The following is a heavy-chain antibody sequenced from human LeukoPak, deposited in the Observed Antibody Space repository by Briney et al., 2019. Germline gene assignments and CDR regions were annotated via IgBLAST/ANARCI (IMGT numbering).Heavy chain of an antibody. CDR3: ARASVAAAGTDFFDY. J-gene: IGHJ4*02. D-gene: IGHD6-13*01. CDR1: GGSISSFY. V-gene: IGHV4-59*08. CDR2: IYYSGST. Sequence: SETLSLTCTVSGGSISSFYWSWIRQPPGRRLEWIGYIYYSGSTNYNPSLKSRVTISVDTSKNQFSLKLSSVTAADTAVYYCARASVAAAGTDFFDYWGQGTLVTVSA.